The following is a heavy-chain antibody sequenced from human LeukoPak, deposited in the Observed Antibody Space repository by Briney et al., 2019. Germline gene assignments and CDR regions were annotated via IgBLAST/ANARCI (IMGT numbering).Heavy chain of an antibody. CDR1: GFTVSSNY. CDR3: ARFTYDSSGYYGHYFDY. Sequence: GGSLRLSCAASGFTVSSNYMSWVRQAPGKGLEWVSVIYSGGSTYYADSVKGRFTISRDNSKYTLYLQMNSLRAEDTAVYYCARFTYDSSGYYGHYFDYWGQGTLVTVSS. V-gene: IGHV3-66*01. J-gene: IGHJ4*02. D-gene: IGHD3-22*01. CDR2: IYSGGST.